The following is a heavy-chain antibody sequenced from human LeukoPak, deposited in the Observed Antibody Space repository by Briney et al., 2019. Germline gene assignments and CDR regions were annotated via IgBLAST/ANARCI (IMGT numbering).Heavy chain of an antibody. V-gene: IGHV3-9*01. CDR2: ISWNSGSI. D-gene: IGHD6-6*01. J-gene: IGHJ6*02. CDR1: GFTFDDYA. CDR3: AAPNVAARSYYYYGMDV. Sequence: PGGSLRLSCAASGFTFDDYAMHWVRQAPGKGLEWVSGISWNSGSIGYADSVKGRFTISRDNAKNSLYLQMNSLRAEDTALYYCAAPNVAARSYYYYGMDVWGQGTTVTVSS.